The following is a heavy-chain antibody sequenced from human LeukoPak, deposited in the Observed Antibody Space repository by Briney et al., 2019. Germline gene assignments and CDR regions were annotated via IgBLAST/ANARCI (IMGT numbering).Heavy chain of an antibody. CDR3: ARADCSGGSCYPSWFDP. CDR2: IYYSGST. V-gene: IGHV4-59*08. Sequence: SETLSLTCTVSGGTISSYYWSWIRQPPGKGLEWIGYIYYSGSTYYNPSLKSRVTISVDTSKNQYSLRVSSVTAADTAVYYCARADCSGGSCYPSWFDPWGRGTLVTVSS. J-gene: IGHJ5*02. CDR1: GGTISSYY. D-gene: IGHD2-15*01.